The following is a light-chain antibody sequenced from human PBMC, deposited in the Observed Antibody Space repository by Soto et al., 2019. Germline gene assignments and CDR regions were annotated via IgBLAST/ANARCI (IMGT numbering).Light chain of an antibody. Sequence: EIVLAQSPATLSLSPGERATLSCRASQSVSGSYLAWYQQKPGQAPRLLIYGASSRGTGIPYRFSGSGSGTDFTLTISRLEPEDSAVYYCQQYGSSPRTFGQGTRLEIK. CDR3: QQYGSSPRT. CDR2: GAS. V-gene: IGKV3-20*01. J-gene: IGKJ5*01. CDR1: QSVSGSY.